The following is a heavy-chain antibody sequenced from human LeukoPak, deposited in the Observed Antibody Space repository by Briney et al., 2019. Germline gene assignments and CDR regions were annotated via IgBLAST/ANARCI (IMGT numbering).Heavy chain of an antibody. Sequence: GGSLRLSCAASGFTFSSYGMHWVRQAPGKGLEWVAVISYDGSNKYYADSVKGRFTISRDNSKNTLYLQMNSLRAEDTAVYYCAKLSDSSGYYSALDYWGQGTLVTVSS. J-gene: IGHJ4*02. CDR3: AKLSDSSGYYSALDY. D-gene: IGHD3-22*01. CDR1: GFTFSSYG. V-gene: IGHV3-30*18. CDR2: ISYDGSNK.